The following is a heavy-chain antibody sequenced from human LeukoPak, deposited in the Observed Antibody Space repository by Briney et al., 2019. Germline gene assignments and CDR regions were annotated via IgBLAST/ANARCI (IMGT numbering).Heavy chain of an antibody. CDR3: TRGDY. CDR1: GYTFTSYD. V-gene: IGHV1-8*03. Sequence: ASVKVSCKASGYTFTSYDINWVRQATGQGLEWMGWMNPNSGNTGYAQKFQGRVTITADESTSTAYMELSSLKSEDTAIYYCTRGDYWGQGTPVTVSS. CDR2: MNPNSGNT. J-gene: IGHJ4*02.